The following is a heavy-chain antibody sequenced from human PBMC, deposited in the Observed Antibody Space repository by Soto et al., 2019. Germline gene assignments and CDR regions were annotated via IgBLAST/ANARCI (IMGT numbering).Heavy chain of an antibody. V-gene: IGHV3-21*06. CDR1: GFTFSSYS. CDR2: ISSSSSYI. CDR3: AREYQRLYRSLDY. Sequence: EVQLVESGGGLVKPGGSLRLTCAASGFTFSSYSMNWVRQAPGKGLEWVSSISSSSSYIYYAYSVKGRFTISRDNAKNSLYLQMHSLRAEDTAVYYGAREYQRLYRSLDYWGQGTLVSVAS. D-gene: IGHD2-2*01. J-gene: IGHJ4*02.